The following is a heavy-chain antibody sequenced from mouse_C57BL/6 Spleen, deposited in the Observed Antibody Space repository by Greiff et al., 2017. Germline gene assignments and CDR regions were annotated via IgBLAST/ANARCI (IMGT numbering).Heavy chain of an antibody. CDR3: ATAPITTVVATNAMDY. CDR1: GYTFTSYW. CDR2: INPSSGYT. D-gene: IGHD1-1*01. Sequence: VQLQQSGAELAKPGASVKLSCKASGYTFTSYWMPWVKQRPGQGLEWIGYINPSSGYTKYNQKFKDKATLTADKSSSTAYMQLSSLTYEDSAVYYCATAPITTVVATNAMDYWGQGTSVTVSS. J-gene: IGHJ4*01. V-gene: IGHV1-7*01.